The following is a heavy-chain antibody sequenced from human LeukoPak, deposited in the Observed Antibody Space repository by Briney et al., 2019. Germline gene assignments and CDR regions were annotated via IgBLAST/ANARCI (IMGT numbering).Heavy chain of an antibody. D-gene: IGHD5-18*01. Sequence: SETLSLTCAVSGGSISSSNWWSWVRQPPGKGLEWIGEIYHSGSTNYNPSLKSRVTISVDKSKNQFSLKLSSVTAADTAVYYCARARYSYGYGCFDYWGQGTLVTVSS. CDR2: IYHSGST. J-gene: IGHJ4*02. CDR3: ARARYSYGYGCFDY. CDR1: GGSISSSNW. V-gene: IGHV4-4*02.